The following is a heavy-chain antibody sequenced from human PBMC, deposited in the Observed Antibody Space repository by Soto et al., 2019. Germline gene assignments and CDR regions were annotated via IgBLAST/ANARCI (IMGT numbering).Heavy chain of an antibody. D-gene: IGHD3-22*01. J-gene: IGHJ4*02. CDR2: APHEGSKE. CDR1: GFTFTRFA. V-gene: IGHV3-30*09. CDR3: ATGEAHYYDTSHY. Sequence: GGSLRLSCVGSGFTFTRFAMHWVRQAPGKGLEWVAVAPHEGSKEQYADSVKGRFAISRDNSKNTLYLQMNSLTVEDTAMYYCATGEAHYYDTSHYWGKGAEVTVSS.